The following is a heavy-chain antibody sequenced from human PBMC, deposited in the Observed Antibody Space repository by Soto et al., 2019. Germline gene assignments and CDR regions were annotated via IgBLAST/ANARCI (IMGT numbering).Heavy chain of an antibody. V-gene: IGHV4-39*07. Sequence: SETLSLTCSVSGYSVSSSDYYWAWIRQPPGKGLEWIGSMLYSGLTYYNPSLKSRVTISVDTSKNQFSLKLSSVTAADTAVYYCARGGAPYNWFDPWGQGTLVTVSS. J-gene: IGHJ5*02. CDR1: GYSVSSSDYY. D-gene: IGHD3-16*01. CDR3: ARGGAPYNWFDP. CDR2: MLYSGLT.